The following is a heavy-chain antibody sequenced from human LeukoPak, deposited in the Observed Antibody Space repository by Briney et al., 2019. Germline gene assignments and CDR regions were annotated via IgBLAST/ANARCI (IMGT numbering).Heavy chain of an antibody. V-gene: IGHV1-69*13. Sequence: SVKVSCKASGGTFSSYAISWVRQAPGQGLEWMGGIIPIFGTANYAQKFQDRVTSTADESTSTAYMELSSLRSEDTAVYYWARGGRERYSYGRSWGQGTLDTVSS. CDR3: ARGGRERYSYGRS. J-gene: IGHJ4*02. CDR2: IIPIFGTA. CDR1: GGTFSSYA. D-gene: IGHD5-18*01.